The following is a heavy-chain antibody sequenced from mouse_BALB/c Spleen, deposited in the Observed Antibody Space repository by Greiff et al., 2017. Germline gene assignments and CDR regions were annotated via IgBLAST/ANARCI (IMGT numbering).Heavy chain of an antibody. Sequence: EVKLMESGAELVRPGALVKLSCKASGFNIKDYYMHWVKQRPEQGLEWIGWIDPENGNTIYDPKFQGKASITADTSSNTAYLQLSSLTSEDTAVYYCAWGNAMDYWGQGTSVTVSS. CDR1: GFNIKDYY. CDR3: AWGNAMDY. V-gene: IGHV14-1*02. J-gene: IGHJ4*01. CDR2: IDPENGNT.